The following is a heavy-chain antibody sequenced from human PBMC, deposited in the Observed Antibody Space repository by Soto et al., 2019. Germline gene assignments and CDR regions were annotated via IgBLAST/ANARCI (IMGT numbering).Heavy chain of an antibody. V-gene: IGHV4-59*12. CDR3: ASTQYGGNSSGAFDI. J-gene: IGHJ3*02. Sequence: PSETLSLTCTVSGGSISSYYWSWIRQPPGKGLEWIGYIYYSGSTNYNPSLKSRVTISVDTSKNQFSLKLSSVTAADTAVYYCASTQYGGNSSGAFDIWGQGTMVTVS. D-gene: IGHD2-21*02. CDR2: IYYSGST. CDR1: GGSISSYY.